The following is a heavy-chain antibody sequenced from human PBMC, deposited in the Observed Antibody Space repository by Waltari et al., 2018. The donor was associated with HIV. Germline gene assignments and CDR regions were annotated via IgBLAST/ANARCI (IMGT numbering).Heavy chain of an antibody. CDR1: GYNFTSYY. Sequence: EVQLVQSGAVMKKPGQSLRISCRAFGYNFTSYYVAWVRQMPGIGLQWMVIFYPGDSDVRYSPSFQGQVTISVDKSVNTAYLHWTRLKASDTAIYYCARLPYSSGWYFDNWGQGTLVTVSS. V-gene: IGHV5-51*03. D-gene: IGHD6-19*01. CDR2: FYPGDSDV. J-gene: IGHJ4*02. CDR3: ARLPYSSGWYFDN.